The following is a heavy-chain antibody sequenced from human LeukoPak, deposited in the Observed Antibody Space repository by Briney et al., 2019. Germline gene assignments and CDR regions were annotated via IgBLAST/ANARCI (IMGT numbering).Heavy chain of an antibody. CDR1: GFSFSTYE. CDR2: ISRGGFEI. V-gene: IGHV3-48*03. Sequence: GGSLRLSCVGSGFSFSTYEMNWVRQAPGKGLEWLSFISRGGFEIHYAASVEGRFTISRDNAKNTLYLQMTSLRDEDTGVYYCAKGGSQGDCSFGTCYGDYWSQGTLVTVSS. J-gene: IGHJ4*02. CDR3: AKGGSQGDCSFGTCYGDY. D-gene: IGHD2-15*01.